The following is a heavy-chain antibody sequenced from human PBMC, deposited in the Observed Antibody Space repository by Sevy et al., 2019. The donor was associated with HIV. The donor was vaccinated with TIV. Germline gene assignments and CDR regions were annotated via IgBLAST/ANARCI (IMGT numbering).Heavy chain of an antibody. V-gene: IGHV3-7*01. CDR3: VREGVGGFSYSLDC. J-gene: IGHJ4*02. CDR1: GFTFSIYA. CDR2: LNQDGSEK. Sequence: GGSLRLSCAASGFTFSIYAMSWVRQAPGKGLEWVATLNQDGSEKYYVDSVKGRFTISRDNAQNSLYLQMNSLRAEDTAVYYCVREGVGGFSYSLDCWGQGTLVTVSS. D-gene: IGHD5-18*01.